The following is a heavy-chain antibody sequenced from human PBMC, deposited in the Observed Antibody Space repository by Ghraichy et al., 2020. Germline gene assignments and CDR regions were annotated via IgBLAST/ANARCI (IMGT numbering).Heavy chain of an antibody. CDR3: AKGAGAAAGYYFDY. CDR1: GFTFSSYA. CDR2: ISGSGGST. J-gene: IGHJ4*02. V-gene: IGHV3-23*01. Sequence: GESLNISCAASGFTFSSYAMSWVRQAPGKGLEWVSAISGSGGSTYYADSVKGRFTISRDNSKNTLYLQMNSLRAEDTAVYYCAKGAGAAAGYYFDYWGQGTLVTVSS. D-gene: IGHD6-13*01.